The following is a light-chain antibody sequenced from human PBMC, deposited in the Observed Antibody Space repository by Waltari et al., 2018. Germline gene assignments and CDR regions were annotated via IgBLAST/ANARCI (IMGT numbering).Light chain of an antibody. CDR1: TSNIGAGFP. J-gene: IGLJ3*02. CDR3: QSYDSSLSGSGV. V-gene: IGLV1-40*01. CDR2: GNN. Sequence: QSVLTQPPSVSGAPGQRVTISCTGSTSNIGAGFPVHWYQQFPGTAPKLLIYGNNNGPSWVPYLFSGSKSGTSASLAITGLQADDEGDYYCQSYDSSLSGSGVFGGGTKLTVL.